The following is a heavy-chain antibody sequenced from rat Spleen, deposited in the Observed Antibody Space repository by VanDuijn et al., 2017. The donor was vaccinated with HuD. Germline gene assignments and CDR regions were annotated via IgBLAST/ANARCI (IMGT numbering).Heavy chain of an antibody. Sequence: EVQLVESGGGLVQPGRSLKLTCEASGFTFNNYWMTWIRQAPGKGLEWVATITHIGGITYYPDSVKGRFTISRDNAKSTLYLQMNSLRSEDTATYYCTRGGDTMGPDFYFDYWGQGVMVTVSS. J-gene: IGHJ2*01. CDR1: GFTFNNYW. V-gene: IGHV5-31*01. CDR2: ITHIGGIT. CDR3: TRGGDTMGPDFYFDY. D-gene: IGHD1-7*01.